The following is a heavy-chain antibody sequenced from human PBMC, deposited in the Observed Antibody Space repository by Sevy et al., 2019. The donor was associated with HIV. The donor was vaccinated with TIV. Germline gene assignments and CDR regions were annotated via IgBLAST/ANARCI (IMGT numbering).Heavy chain of an antibody. V-gene: IGHV1-18*01. J-gene: IGHJ4*02. CDR1: GYTFISYA. CDR3: ARSYGSGNYYGY. CDR2: ISAYNGNT. D-gene: IGHD3-10*01. Sequence: ASVKVSCKASGYTFISYAINWVRQAPGQGLEWMGWISAYNGNTNYAQKLQGRVTMTTDTSSITAYMELRSLRSDHTAVYYCARSYGSGNYYGYWGQGTLVTSPQ.